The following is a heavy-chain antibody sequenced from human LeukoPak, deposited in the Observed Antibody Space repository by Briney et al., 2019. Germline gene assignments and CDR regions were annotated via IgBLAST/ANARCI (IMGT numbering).Heavy chain of an antibody. CDR3: TRGSPHGFDY. CDR2: IGTAGST. CDR1: GFTFSSYD. V-gene: IGHV3-13*01. Sequence: GGSLRLSCAASGFTFSSYDFHWVRQGPGKGLEWVSSIGTAGSTYYLASVKGRFTISRDNAKDSLYLHMNNLRVEDTALYFCTRGSPHGFDYWGQGTLVTVSS. J-gene: IGHJ4*02.